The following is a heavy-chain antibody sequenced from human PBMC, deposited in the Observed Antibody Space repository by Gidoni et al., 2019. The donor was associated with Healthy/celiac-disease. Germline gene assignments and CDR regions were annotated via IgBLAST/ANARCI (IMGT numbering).Heavy chain of an antibody. J-gene: IGHJ4*02. V-gene: IGHV1-2*06. CDR2: INPNSGGT. Sequence: QVQLVQSGAEVKKSGASVKVSCKASGYTFTGYYMHWVRQAPGQGLEWMGRINPNSGGTNYAQKFQGRVTMTRDTSISTAYMELSRLRSDDTAVYYCARELHEDDYSNYWGYWGQGTLVTVSS. CDR3: ARELHEDDYSNYWGY. D-gene: IGHD4-4*01. CDR1: GYTFTGYY.